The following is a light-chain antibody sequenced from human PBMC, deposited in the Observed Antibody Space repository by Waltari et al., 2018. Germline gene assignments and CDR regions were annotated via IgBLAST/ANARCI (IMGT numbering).Light chain of an antibody. CDR1: QGISSR. V-gene: IGKV1-12*01. CDR2: DAS. J-gene: IGKJ1*01. Sequence: PSSVSASVGARVTLTCRASQGISSRLAWYQQKPGKAPQLLISDASSLHSGVPSRFSGSGSGTDFTLTISSLQPEDFATYYCLQVNSFPRTFGQGTKVEVK. CDR3: LQVNSFPRT.